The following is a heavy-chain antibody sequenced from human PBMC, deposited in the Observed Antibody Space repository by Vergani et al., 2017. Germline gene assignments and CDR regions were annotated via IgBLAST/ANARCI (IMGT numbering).Heavy chain of an antibody. J-gene: IGHJ2*01. CDR3: ARAPSDYGGKGDWYFDL. CDR1: GGSISSSNW. CDR2: IYYSGST. V-gene: IGHV4-31*11. D-gene: IGHD4-23*01. Sequence: QVQLQESGPGLVKPSGTLSLTCAVSGGSISSSNWWSWIRQHPGKGLEWIGYIYYSGSTYYNPSLKSRVTISVDTSKNQFSLKLSSVTAADTAVYYCARAPSDYGGKGDWYFDLWGRGTLVTVSS.